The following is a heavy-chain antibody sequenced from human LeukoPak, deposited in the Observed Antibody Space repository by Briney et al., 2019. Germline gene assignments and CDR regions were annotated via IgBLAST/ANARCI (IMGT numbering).Heavy chain of an antibody. CDR1: GFTFSSYS. J-gene: IGHJ4*02. CDR3: AKAPYGSGSPFDY. CDR2: ISSSRSYI. D-gene: IGHD3-10*01. Sequence: GGSLRLSCAASGFTFSSYSMNWVRQAPGKGLEWVSFISSSRSYIYYADSVKGRFTISRDNAKNSLYLQMNSLRTEDTAVYYCAKAPYGSGSPFDYWGQGTLVTVSS. V-gene: IGHV3-21*01.